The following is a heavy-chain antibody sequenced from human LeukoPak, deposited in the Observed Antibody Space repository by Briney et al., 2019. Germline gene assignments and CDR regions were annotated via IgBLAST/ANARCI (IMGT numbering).Heavy chain of an antibody. CDR1: GGSFSGYY. V-gene: IGHV4-34*01. CDR3: ARWRRGYSYGFCFDS. Sequence: PSETLSLTCAVYGGSFSGYYWSWIRQPPGKGLEWIGEINHSGSTNYNPSLKSRVTISVDTSKNQFSLKLSSVTAADTAVYYCARWRRGYSYGFCFDSWGQGTLVTVSS. CDR2: INHSGST. J-gene: IGHJ4*02. D-gene: IGHD5-18*01.